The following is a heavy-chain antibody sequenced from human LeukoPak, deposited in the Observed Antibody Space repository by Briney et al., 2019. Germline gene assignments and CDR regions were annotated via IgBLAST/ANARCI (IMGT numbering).Heavy chain of an antibody. V-gene: IGHV3-7*01. D-gene: IGHD1-14*01. Sequence: PGDSLRLSCAASGFTFTKYWMTWVRQAPGKGLEWVRNIKQDGSDKNYMDSVKGRFTISRDNTKNSVYLQMSSLRAEDTAVYYCAREVWGPEYWGQGTLVTVSS. CDR2: IKQDGSDK. J-gene: IGHJ4*02. CDR3: AREVWGPEY. CDR1: GFTFTKYW.